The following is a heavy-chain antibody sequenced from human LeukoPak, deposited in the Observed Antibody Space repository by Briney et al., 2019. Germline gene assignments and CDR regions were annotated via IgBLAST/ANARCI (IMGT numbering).Heavy chain of an antibody. D-gene: IGHD2-21*01. V-gene: IGHV4-34*01. J-gene: IGHJ4*02. CDR2: IYYSGST. CDR3: ASTVFQKWAFFDY. CDR1: GGSFSGYY. Sequence: SETLSLTCAVYGGSFSGYYWSWIRQPPGKGLEWIGSIYYSGSTYYNPSLKSRVTISVDTSKNQFSLKLSSVTAADTAVYYCASTVFQKWAFFDYWGQGTLVTVSS.